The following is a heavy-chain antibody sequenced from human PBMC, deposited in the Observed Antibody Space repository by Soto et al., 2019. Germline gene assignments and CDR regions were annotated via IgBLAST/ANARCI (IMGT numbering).Heavy chain of an antibody. J-gene: IGHJ4*02. D-gene: IGHD6-19*01. CDR3: ARKGSGWTFDY. V-gene: IGHV3-33*01. CDR2: IWYDGSYK. CDR1: GFTLSNYA. Sequence: GGSLRLSCAASGFTLSNYAMHWVRQAPGKGLEWVAVIWYDGSYKYYADSVKGRFTISRDSSKNTLYLQVNSLRADDTAMYYCARKGSGWTFDYWGQGTLVTVS.